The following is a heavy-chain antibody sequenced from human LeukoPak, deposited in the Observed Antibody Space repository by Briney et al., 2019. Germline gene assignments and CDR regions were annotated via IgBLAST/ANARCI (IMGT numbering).Heavy chain of an antibody. D-gene: IGHD3-9*01. CDR3: ARDRRYYDILTGYYGAFDI. Sequence: GGSLRLSCAASGFTFSSYEMNWVRQAPGKGLEWVSYISSSGSTIYYADSVKGRFTISRDNAKNSLFLQMNSLRAEDTAVYYCARDRRYYDILTGYYGAFDIWGQGTMVTVSS. CDR2: ISSSGSTI. J-gene: IGHJ3*02. CDR1: GFTFSSYE. V-gene: IGHV3-48*03.